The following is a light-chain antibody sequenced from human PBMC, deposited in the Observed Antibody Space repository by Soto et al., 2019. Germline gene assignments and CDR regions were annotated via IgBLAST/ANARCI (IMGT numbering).Light chain of an antibody. CDR3: QQSYSTPRT. CDR2: AAS. J-gene: IGKJ1*01. Sequence: DIQMTQSPSSLSASVGDRVTITCRASQSISNYLNWYQQKPGKAPKLLMYAASSLQSGVPSRFGGSGSGTDFTLTISSRQPEDFATYYCQQSYSTPRTFGQGTQVEIK. CDR1: QSISNY. V-gene: IGKV1-39*01.